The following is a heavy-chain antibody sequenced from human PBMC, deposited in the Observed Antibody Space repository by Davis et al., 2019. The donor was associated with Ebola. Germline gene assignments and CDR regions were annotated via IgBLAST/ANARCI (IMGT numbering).Heavy chain of an antibody. V-gene: IGHV3-7*03. J-gene: IGHJ6*02. CDR2: IKQDGSEK. Sequence: PGGSLRLSCAASGFTFSSYWMSWVRQAPGKGLEWVANIKQDGSEKYYVDSVKGRFTISRDNAKNSLYLQMNSLRAEDTAVYYCARFPLTPQGRDYYYYGMDVWGQGTTVTVSS. D-gene: IGHD4-23*01. CDR3: ARFPLTPQGRDYYYYGMDV. CDR1: GFTFSSYW.